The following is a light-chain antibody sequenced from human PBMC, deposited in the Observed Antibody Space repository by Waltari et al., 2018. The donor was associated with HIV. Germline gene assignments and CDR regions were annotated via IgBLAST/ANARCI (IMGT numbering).Light chain of an antibody. CDR2: GAS. V-gene: IGKV3-15*01. J-gene: IGKJ1*01. Sequence: EIVMPQSPATLSVSPGDRATLYCSASQSVSSNLAWDQQRPGQAPRLLIYGASTRATCIPARFSGSGSGTEFTLTISSLQSEDFAVYYCQQCNNWSRTFGQGTKVEIK. CDR3: QQCNNWSRT. CDR1: QSVSSN.